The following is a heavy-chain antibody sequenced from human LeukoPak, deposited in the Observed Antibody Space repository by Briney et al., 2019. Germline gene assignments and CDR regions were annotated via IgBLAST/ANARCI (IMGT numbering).Heavy chain of an antibody. CDR2: IWYDGSNK. D-gene: IGHD3-22*01. CDR1: GFTFSSYG. CDR3: AKDPYYYDSSGYCDY. Sequence: GGSLRLSCAASGFTFSSYGMHWVRQAPGKGLEWVAVIWYDGSNKYYADSVKGRFTISRDNSKNTLYLQMHSLRAEDTAVYYCAKDPYYYDSSGYCDYWGQGTLVTVSS. J-gene: IGHJ4*02. V-gene: IGHV3-33*06.